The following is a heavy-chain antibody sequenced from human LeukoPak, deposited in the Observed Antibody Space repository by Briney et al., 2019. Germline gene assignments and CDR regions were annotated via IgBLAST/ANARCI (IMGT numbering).Heavy chain of an antibody. CDR2: ISGSGGST. Sequence: GGSLRLSCAASGFTFSSYAMSWVRQAPGKGLEWVSAISGSGGSTYYADSVKGRFTISRDNSKNTLYLQMNSLRAEDTAVYYCAKMPSVDYDFWSGYFFDYWGQGTLVTVSS. D-gene: IGHD3-3*01. CDR3: AKMPSVDYDFWSGYFFDY. V-gene: IGHV3-23*01. CDR1: GFTFSSYA. J-gene: IGHJ4*02.